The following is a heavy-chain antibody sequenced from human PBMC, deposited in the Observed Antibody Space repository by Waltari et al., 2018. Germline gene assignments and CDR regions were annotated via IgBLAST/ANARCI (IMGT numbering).Heavy chain of an antibody. D-gene: IGHD3-3*01. CDR3: AKVPYYDFWTGYFFFDL. J-gene: IGHJ4*02. V-gene: IGHV3-23*04. CDR1: GFSFSSYA. CDR2: IAGGAAST. Sequence: EVQLVESGGGFVQSGGSLRLSCAASGFSFSSYAMSWVRQAPGKGLEGVSTIAGGAASTYDADSVRGRFSISRDNSKNTLSLQMNSLRAEDTATYYCAKVPYYDFWTGYFFFDLWGQGTLVSVSS.